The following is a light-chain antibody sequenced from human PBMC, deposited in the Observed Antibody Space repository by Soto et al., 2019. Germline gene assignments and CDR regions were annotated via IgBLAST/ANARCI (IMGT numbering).Light chain of an antibody. J-gene: IGKJ5*01. CDR3: QQSFSTPT. CDR2: SAS. Sequence: DIQMTQSPSSLTASVGDRVTITCQASQDISDYLNWYRQKPGKAPEPLIYSASNLQSGVPSRFSGSGSGTDFTLTISGLQSEDFATYYCQQSFSTPTFGQGTRLEIK. V-gene: IGKV1-39*01. CDR1: QDISDY.